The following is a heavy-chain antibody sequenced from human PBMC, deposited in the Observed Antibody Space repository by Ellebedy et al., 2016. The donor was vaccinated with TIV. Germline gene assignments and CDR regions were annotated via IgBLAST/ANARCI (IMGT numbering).Heavy chain of an antibody. CDR2: INGDGGFT. J-gene: IGHJ4*02. V-gene: IGHV3-74*01. D-gene: IGHD2-8*02. Sequence: GESLKISCAASGFTFSRHWMHWIRQAPGKGLVWLSRINGDGGFTSHADFVKGRFTISRDNSKNTLFLQMNSLTAEDTAIYYCAKGCRTGGNCFLIDYWGLGTLVTVSS. CDR3: AKGCRTGGNCFLIDY. CDR1: GFTFSRHW.